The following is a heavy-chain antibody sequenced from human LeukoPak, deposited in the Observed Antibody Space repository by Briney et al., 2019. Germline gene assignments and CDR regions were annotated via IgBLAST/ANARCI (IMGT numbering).Heavy chain of an antibody. CDR1: GGSISGYY. CDR2: IHYTGRT. J-gene: IGHJ3*02. D-gene: IGHD3-22*01. V-gene: IGHV4-59*01. Sequence: SETLSLTCTFSGGSISGYYWTWIRQTPGKGLEGLEWIALIHYTGRTRYNPSLQSRVTISLDTSNNLFFLHLRSVPAADTAMYFCARLLDYDNSGDPDTFDIWGQGTMVTVSS. CDR3: ARLLDYDNSGDPDTFDI.